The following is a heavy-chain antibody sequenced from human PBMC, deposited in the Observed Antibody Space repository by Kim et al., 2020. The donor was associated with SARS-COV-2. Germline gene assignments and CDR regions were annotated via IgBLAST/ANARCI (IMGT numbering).Heavy chain of an antibody. J-gene: IGHJ4*02. Sequence: AASVKGRFTISRDNSKNTLYLPMNSLRAEDTAVYYCAKEDGSGINGALDYWGQGTLVTV. CDR3: AKEDGSGINGALDY. V-gene: IGHV3-23*01. D-gene: IGHD3-10*01.